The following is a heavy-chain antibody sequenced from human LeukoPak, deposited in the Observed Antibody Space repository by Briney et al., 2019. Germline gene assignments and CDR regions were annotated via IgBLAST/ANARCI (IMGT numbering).Heavy chain of an antibody. CDR3: ARDYDFWSGFFDY. CDR2: INSDGSST. V-gene: IGHV3-74*01. CDR1: GFTFSNYW. Sequence: PGGSLRLSCAASGFTFSNYWMHWVRQAPGKGLVWVSRINSDGSSTSYADSVKGRFTISRDNAKNTLSLQMNSLRAEDTAVYYCARDYDFWSGFFDYWGQRTLVTVSS. D-gene: IGHD3-3*01. J-gene: IGHJ4*02.